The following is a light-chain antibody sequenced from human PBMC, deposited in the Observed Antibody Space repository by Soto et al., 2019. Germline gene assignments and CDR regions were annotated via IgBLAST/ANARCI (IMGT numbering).Light chain of an antibody. V-gene: IGKV3-20*01. J-gene: IGKJ5*01. CDR3: HQYGSSPSTP. CDR1: QSVSRSY. CDR2: AAS. Sequence: EIALTQSPGTLSLSPGERATLSCRASQSVSRSYLAWYQQKPGQAPRLLIYAASSRATGIPDRFSGSGSGKDFPLPISRLEPEVFAVYYCHQYGSSPSTPSGQGTRREIK.